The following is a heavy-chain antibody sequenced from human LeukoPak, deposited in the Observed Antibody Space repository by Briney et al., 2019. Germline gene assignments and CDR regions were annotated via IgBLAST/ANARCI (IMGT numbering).Heavy chain of an antibody. CDR2: ISGSGGST. J-gene: IGHJ4*02. Sequence: QPGGSLRLSCAASGFTFSSYAMSWVRQAPGKGLEWVSAISGSGGSTYYADSVKGRFTISRDNSKNTLYLQMNSLRAEDTAVYYCANGGYDFWSGYYHYWGQGTLVTVSS. D-gene: IGHD3-3*01. CDR1: GFTFSSYA. V-gene: IGHV3-23*01. CDR3: ANGGYDFWSGYYHY.